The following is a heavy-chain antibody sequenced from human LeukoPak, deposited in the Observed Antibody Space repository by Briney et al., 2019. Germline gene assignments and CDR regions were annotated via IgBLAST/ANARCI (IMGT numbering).Heavy chain of an antibody. V-gene: IGHV1-69*05. CDR3: ARDRSIAAAGTWFDP. D-gene: IGHD6-13*01. CDR2: IIPIFGTA. Sequence: RASVKASCKASGGTFSSYAISWVRQAPGQGLEWMGGIIPIFGTANYAQKFQGRVTITTDESTSTAYMELSSLRSEDTAVYYCARDRSIAAAGTWFDPWGQGTLVTVSS. J-gene: IGHJ5*02. CDR1: GGTFSSYA.